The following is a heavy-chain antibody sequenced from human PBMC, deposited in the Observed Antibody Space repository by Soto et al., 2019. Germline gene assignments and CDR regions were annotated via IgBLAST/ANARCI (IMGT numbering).Heavy chain of an antibody. CDR2: IYYSGNT. Sequence: QLQLQESGPGLVKPSETLSLTCSVSGGSIYSSSFYWGWIRLPPGKGLEWIGNIYYSGNTYYSPSLESRVSISVDTSRNQFSLKLTSVTAADTAVYFCARLKIETAWGFDLWGRGTLVSVSS. CDR3: ARLKIETAWGFDL. J-gene: IGHJ2*01. D-gene: IGHD7-27*01. V-gene: IGHV4-39*01. CDR1: GGSIYSSSFY.